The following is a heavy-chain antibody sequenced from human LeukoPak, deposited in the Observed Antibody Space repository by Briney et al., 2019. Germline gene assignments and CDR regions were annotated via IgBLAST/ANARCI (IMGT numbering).Heavy chain of an antibody. CDR1: GFTFSDYY. V-gene: IGHV3-11*01. Sequence: PGGSLRLSCAASGFTFSDYYMSWIRQAPGKGLEWVSYISSSGSTIYYADSVKGRFTISRDNAKNSLYLQMNSLRAEDTAVYYCASVYYDFWSGYSPLDYWGQGTLVTVSS. CDR2: ISSSGSTI. D-gene: IGHD3-3*01. CDR3: ASVYYDFWSGYSPLDY. J-gene: IGHJ4*02.